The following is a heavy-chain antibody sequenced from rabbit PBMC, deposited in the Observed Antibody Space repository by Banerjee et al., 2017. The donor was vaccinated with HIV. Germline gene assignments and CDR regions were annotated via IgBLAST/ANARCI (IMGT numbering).Heavy chain of an antibody. J-gene: IGHJ4*01. CDR3: ARDVPASESGYDFNL. V-gene: IGHV1S45*01. CDR1: GFSFSSSYW. Sequence: QEQLEESGGDLVKPEGSLTLTCTASGFSFSSSYWICWVRQAPGKGLEWIACIDTGSSGITYYASWVNGRFTISKTSSTTVTLQMTSLTAADTATYFCARDVPASESGYDFNLWGQGTLVTVS. CDR2: IDTGSSGIT. D-gene: IGHD1-1*01.